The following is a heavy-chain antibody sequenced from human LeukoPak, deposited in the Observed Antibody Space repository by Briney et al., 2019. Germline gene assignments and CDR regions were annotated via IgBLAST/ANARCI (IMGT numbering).Heavy chain of an antibody. Sequence: GGSLRLSCAASGFTFSSYGMHWVRQAPGKGLEWVAFIRYDGSNKYYADSVKGRFTISRDNSKNTLYLQMNSLRAEDTAVYYCAKDYGSGSYSYYFDYWGQGTLVTVSS. D-gene: IGHD3-10*01. CDR1: GFTFSSYG. CDR3: AKDYGSGSYSYYFDY. V-gene: IGHV3-30*02. CDR2: IRYDGSNK. J-gene: IGHJ4*02.